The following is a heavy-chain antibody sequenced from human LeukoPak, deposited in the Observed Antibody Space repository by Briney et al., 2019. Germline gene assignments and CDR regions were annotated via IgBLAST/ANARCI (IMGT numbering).Heavy chain of an antibody. CDR3: ARDGPLGNYVYDI. J-gene: IGHJ3*02. CDR1: GDSVSSNSDT. CDR2: TFYRSKWFH. V-gene: IGHV6-1*01. Sequence: SQTLSLTCAISGDSVSSNSDTWNWIRQSPSRGLEWLGRTFYRSKWFHQYAVSVKGRITINPDTSKNQFSLQLNSVTLEDTAVYYCARDGPLGNYVYDIWGQGTMVTVSS. D-gene: IGHD7-27*01.